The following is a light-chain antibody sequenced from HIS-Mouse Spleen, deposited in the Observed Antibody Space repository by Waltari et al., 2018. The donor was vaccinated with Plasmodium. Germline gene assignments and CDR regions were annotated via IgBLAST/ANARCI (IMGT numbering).Light chain of an antibody. CDR2: EGS. Sequence: QSALTQPASVSGSPGPSIPISCPGTRRDVGRYNLVSWYQQHPGKAPKPMIYEGSKRPSGVANRFSGSKSGNTASLTISGLQAEDEADYYCCSYAGSSTWVFGGGTKLTVL. V-gene: IGLV2-23*01. CDR3: CSYAGSSTWV. J-gene: IGLJ3*02. CDR1: RRDVGRYNL.